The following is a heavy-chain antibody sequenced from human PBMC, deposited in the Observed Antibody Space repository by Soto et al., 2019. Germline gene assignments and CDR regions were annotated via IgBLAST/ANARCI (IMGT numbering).Heavy chain of an antibody. Sequence: ASVKVSCKASGYTLTGYYMHWVRQAPGQGLEWMGWINPNSGGTNYAQKFQGWVTMTRDTSISTAYMELSRLRSDDTAVYYCARDRYTYCSGGSCYNYFDYWGQGTLVTVSS. CDR2: INPNSGGT. V-gene: IGHV1-2*04. CDR1: GYTLTGYY. CDR3: ARDRYTYCSGGSCYNYFDY. D-gene: IGHD2-15*01. J-gene: IGHJ4*02.